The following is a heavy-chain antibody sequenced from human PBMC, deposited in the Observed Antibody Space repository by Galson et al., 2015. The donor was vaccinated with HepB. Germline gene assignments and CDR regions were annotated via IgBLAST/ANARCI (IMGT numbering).Heavy chain of an antibody. D-gene: IGHD6-13*01. J-gene: IGHJ4*02. CDR3: ARALRMRQLATPFDY. V-gene: IGHV1-69*06. CDR1: GGTFSSYA. CDR2: IIPIFGTA. Sequence: SVKVSCKASGGTFSSYAISWVRQAPGQGLEWMGGIIPIFGTANYAQKFQGRVTITADKSTSTAYMELSSLRSEDTAVYYCARALRMRQLATPFDYWGQGTLVTVSS.